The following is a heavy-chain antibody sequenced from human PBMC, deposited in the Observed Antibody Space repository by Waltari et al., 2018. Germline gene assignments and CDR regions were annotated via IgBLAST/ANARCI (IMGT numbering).Heavy chain of an antibody. Sequence: QPQLQESGPGLVKPSETLSLTCTVSGVSISSSSYYWGWVRQPPRKGLEWIGSIYYSGNTYYNPSLKSRVTISVDTSKNQFSLTVRSVTAADTAVYYCARRSSGATRRYFDYWGQGTLVTVSS. V-gene: IGHV4-39*01. CDR3: ARRSSGATRRYFDY. CDR2: IYYSGNT. D-gene: IGHD1-26*01. J-gene: IGHJ4*02. CDR1: GVSISSSSYY.